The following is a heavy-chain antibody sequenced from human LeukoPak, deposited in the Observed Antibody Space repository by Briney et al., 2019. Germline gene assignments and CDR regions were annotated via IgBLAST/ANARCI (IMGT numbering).Heavy chain of an antibody. CDR1: GFTFSSYA. Sequence: GGSLRLSCAASGFTFSSYAMHWVRQAPGKGLEWAAVLSYDGSNKYYADSVKGRFTISRDNSKNTLYLQMNSLRAEDTAVYYCAKDGEYCSGGSCYANWFDPWGQGTLVTVSP. V-gene: IGHV3-30*04. J-gene: IGHJ5*02. D-gene: IGHD2-15*01. CDR3: AKDGEYCSGGSCYANWFDP. CDR2: LSYDGSNK.